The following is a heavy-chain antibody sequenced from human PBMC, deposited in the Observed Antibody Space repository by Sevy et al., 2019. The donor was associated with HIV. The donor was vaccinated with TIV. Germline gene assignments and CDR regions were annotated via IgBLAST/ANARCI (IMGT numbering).Heavy chain of an antibody. Sequence: GGSLRLSCAASGFTVSSKYMSWVRQAPGKGLEWVSVIYSGEYTYYADSVKGRFTISRDISKNTLNLEMNNLRAEDTAMYYCASRSSPLSYYALDVWGQGTTVTVSS. J-gene: IGHJ6*02. CDR2: IYSGEYT. CDR1: GFTVSSKY. CDR3: ASRSSPLSYYALDV. D-gene: IGHD6-6*01. V-gene: IGHV3-53*01.